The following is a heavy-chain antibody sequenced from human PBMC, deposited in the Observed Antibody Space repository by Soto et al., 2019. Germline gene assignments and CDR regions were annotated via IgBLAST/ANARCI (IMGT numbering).Heavy chain of an antibody. V-gene: IGHV1-8*01. D-gene: IGHD2-2*02. CDR2: MNPNSGNT. J-gene: IGHJ6*03. CDR1: GYTFTSYD. CDR3: ARGPEFCSSTSCYRDYYYYYYMDV. Sequence: ASVKVSCKASGYTFTSYDINWVRQATGQGLEWMGWMNPNSGNTGYAQKFQGRVTMTRNTSISTAYMELSSLRSEDTAVYYCARGPEFCSSTSCYRDYYYYYYMDVWGKGTTVTVSS.